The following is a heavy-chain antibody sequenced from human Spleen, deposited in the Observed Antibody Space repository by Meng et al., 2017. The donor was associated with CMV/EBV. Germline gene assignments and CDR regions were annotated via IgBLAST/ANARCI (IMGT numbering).Heavy chain of an antibody. J-gene: IGHJ1*01. CDR2: INHSGST. D-gene: IGHD3-3*01. CDR1: GGSFSGYY. CDR3: ARGRGSGYPQGGYFQH. Sequence: SETLSLTCAVYGGSFSGYYSSWIRQPPGKGLEWIGEINHSGSTNYNPSLKSRVTISVDTSKNQFSLKLRSVTAADTAIYYCARGRGSGYPQGGYFQHWGQGTLVTVSS. V-gene: IGHV4-34*01.